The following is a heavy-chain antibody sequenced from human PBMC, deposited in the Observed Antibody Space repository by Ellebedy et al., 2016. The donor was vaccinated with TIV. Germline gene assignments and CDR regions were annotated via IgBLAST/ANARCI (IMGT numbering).Heavy chain of an antibody. CDR2: IWYDGSKK. J-gene: IGHJ4*02. D-gene: IGHD6-19*01. V-gene: IGHV3-33*01. Sequence: PGGSLRLSCAASGFTFSTYGMHWVRQAPGKGLEWAAVIWYDGSKKYYADSVKGRFTISRDESKNTLYLQMNSLKAEDTAVYYCARDPKSSGWYSFFDYWGQGTLVTVSS. CDR3: ARDPKSSGWYSFFDY. CDR1: GFTFSTYG.